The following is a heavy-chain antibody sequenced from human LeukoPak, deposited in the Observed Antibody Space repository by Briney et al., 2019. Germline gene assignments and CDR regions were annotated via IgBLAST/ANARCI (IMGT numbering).Heavy chain of an antibody. V-gene: IGHV3-74*01. CDR3: VRDVPPNWFDS. CDR2: VETDGSSA. Sequence: GGSLRLSCAASGFTFSSYWMHWVRQAPGKGLVWVSLVETDGSSATYADSVRGRFTISRDNAKNTVYLQMNSLRVEDTAVYYCVRDVPPNWFDSWGQGTLVTVSS. J-gene: IGHJ5*01. CDR1: GFTFSSYW.